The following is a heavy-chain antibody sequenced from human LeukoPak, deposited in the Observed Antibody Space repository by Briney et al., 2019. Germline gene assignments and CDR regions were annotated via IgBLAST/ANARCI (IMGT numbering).Heavy chain of an antibody. CDR1: GFTFSSYS. V-gene: IGHV3-21*01. CDR3: ARDSSGWYRGLFDP. J-gene: IGHJ5*02. D-gene: IGHD6-19*01. Sequence: GGSLRLSCAASGFTFSSYSMNWVRQAPGKGLEWVSSISSSSSYIYYADSVKGRFTISRDNAKNSLYLQMNSLRAEDTAVYYCARDSSGWYRGLFDPWGQGTLVTVSS. CDR2: ISSSSSYI.